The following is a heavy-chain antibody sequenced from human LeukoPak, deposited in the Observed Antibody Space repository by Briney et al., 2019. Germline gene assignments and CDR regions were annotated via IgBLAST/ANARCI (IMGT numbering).Heavy chain of an antibody. CDR3: ARTYCRGGSCHFDY. D-gene: IGHD2-15*01. CDR1: GGSISSYY. J-gene: IGHJ4*02. CDR2: ISYSGST. V-gene: IGHV4-59*08. Sequence: SETLSLTCTVSGGSISSYYWSWIRQPPGKGLERFGYISYSGSTDSNPSLKSRVTISVDTSKNQISLKLSSVTAADTAVYYCARTYCRGGSCHFDYWGQGTLVTVSS.